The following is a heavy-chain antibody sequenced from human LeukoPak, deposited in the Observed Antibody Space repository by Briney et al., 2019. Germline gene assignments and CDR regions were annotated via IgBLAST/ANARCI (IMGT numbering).Heavy chain of an antibody. CDR1: GFTFSSYG. CDR3: AKDKGLRFLEWSFLDY. V-gene: IGHV3-30*02. J-gene: IGHJ4*02. D-gene: IGHD3-3*01. Sequence: PGGSLRLSCAASGFTFSSYGMHWVRQAPGKGLEWVAFIRYDGSNKYYADSVKGRFTISRDNSKNTLYLQMNSLRAEDTAVYYCAKDKGLRFLEWSFLDYWGQGTLVTVSS. CDR2: IRYDGSNK.